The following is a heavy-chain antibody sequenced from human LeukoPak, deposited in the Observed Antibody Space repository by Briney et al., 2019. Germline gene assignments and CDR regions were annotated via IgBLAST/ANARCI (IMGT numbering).Heavy chain of an antibody. Sequence: GGSLRLFCAASGFHFSSFAMSWVRQVPGKGLEGVSGISGNGATTHHADSVKGRFTIARDNSKNTLYLQMNSLRAEDTAVYYCAKWKYGSDFGYFDYWGQGTLVTVSS. V-gene: IGHV3-23*01. D-gene: IGHD3-10*01. CDR1: GFHFSSFA. CDR2: ISGNGATT. J-gene: IGHJ4*02. CDR3: AKWKYGSDFGYFDY.